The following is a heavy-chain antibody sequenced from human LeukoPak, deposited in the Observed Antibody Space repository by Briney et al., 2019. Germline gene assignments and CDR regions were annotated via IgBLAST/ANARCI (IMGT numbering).Heavy chain of an antibody. CDR3: AKETTTYYYDSSGYNDY. CDR1: GFTFSDYY. CDR2: ISSSGSTI. J-gene: IGHJ4*02. D-gene: IGHD3-22*01. Sequence: GGSLRLSCAASGFTFSDYYMGWIRQAPGKGLEWVSYISSSGSTIYYADSVKGRFTISRDNSKNTLSLQMNSLRVEDTAVYYCAKETTTYYYDSSGYNDYWGQGTLVTVSS. V-gene: IGHV3-11*01.